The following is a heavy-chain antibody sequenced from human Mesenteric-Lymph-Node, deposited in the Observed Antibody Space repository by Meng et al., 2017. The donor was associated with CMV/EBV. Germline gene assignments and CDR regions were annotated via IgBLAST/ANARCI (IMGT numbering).Heavy chain of an antibody. Sequence: SGFSSSDYYMSWIRQAPGKGLEWLSYISNSGRIIQYADSVRGRFTISRDNAKYSLYLDLNGLTAEDTAIYYCARGVAPIARDAFDIWGQGTMVTVSS. D-gene: IGHD2-21*01. V-gene: IGHV3-11*01. CDR3: ARGVAPIARDAFDI. CDR1: GFSSSDYY. J-gene: IGHJ3*02. CDR2: ISNSGRII.